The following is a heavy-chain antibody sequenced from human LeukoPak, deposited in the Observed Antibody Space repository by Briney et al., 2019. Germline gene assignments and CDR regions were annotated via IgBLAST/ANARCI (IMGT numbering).Heavy chain of an antibody. J-gene: IGHJ4*02. Sequence: PGGSLRLSCAASGFTFSSYGMHWVRQAPGKGLEWVANIKQDGSEKYYVDSVKGRSTISRDNAKNSLYLQMNSLRAEDTAIYYCARDLYCTTTSCYGFDYWGQGTLVTVSS. D-gene: IGHD2-2*01. CDR1: GFTFSSYG. V-gene: IGHV3-7*01. CDR2: IKQDGSEK. CDR3: ARDLYCTTTSCYGFDY.